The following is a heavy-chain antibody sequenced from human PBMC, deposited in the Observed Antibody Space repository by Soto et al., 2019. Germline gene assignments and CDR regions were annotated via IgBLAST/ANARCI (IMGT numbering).Heavy chain of an antibody. CDR2: ISGSGGST. V-gene: IGHV3-23*01. D-gene: IGHD3-10*01. J-gene: IGHJ6*02. Sequence: GGSLRLSCAASGFTFSSYAMSWVRQAPGKGLEWVSAISGSGGSTYYADSVKGRFTISRDNSKNTLYLQMNSLRAEDTAVYYCAKGPSHIWFGELLYELSLANYYYYGMDVWGQGTTVTAP. CDR3: AKGPSHIWFGELLYELSLANYYYYGMDV. CDR1: GFTFSSYA.